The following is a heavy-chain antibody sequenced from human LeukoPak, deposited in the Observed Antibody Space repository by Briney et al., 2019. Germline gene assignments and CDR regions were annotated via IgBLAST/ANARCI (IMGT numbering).Heavy chain of an antibody. J-gene: IGHJ5*02. CDR3: ARGQWEDGGNWFDP. CDR2: MNPNSGNT. D-gene: IGHD1-26*01. CDR1: GYTFTSYD. V-gene: IGHV1-8*01. Sequence: GASVKVSCKASGYTFTSYDINWVRQATGQGLEWMGWMNPNSGNTGYAQKFQGRVTMTRNTPISTAYMELSSLRSEDTAVYYCARGQWEDGGNWFDPWGQGTLVTVSS.